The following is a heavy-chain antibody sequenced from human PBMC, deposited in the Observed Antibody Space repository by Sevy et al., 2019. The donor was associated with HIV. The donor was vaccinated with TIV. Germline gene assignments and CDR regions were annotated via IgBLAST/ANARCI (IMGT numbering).Heavy chain of an antibody. CDR1: GFTVNSNY. V-gene: IGHV3-9*01. J-gene: IGHJ3*02. D-gene: IGHD2-15*01. CDR3: GRAQGYCVINSCFGGSINAFDI. Sequence: GGSLRLSCAASGFTVNSNYMTWVRQAPGKGLEWVSGISWNSGAIGYADSVKGRFTISRDNAKNSLHLQMNSLRVEDTALYYCGRAQGYCVINSCFGGSINAFDIWGQGTMVTVSS. CDR2: ISWNSGAI.